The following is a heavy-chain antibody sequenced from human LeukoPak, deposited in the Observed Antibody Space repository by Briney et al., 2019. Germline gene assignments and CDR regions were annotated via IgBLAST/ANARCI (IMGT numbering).Heavy chain of an antibody. V-gene: IGHV3-23*01. CDR3: ARGQLDAYYYYYGLDV. D-gene: IGHD1-1*01. CDR1: GFTFSSYA. CDR2: ISGSGGST. Sequence: GGSLRLSCAASGFTFSSYAMSWVRQAPGKGLEWVSAISGSGGSTYYADSVKGRFTISRDNSKNTLYLQMNSLRAEDTAVYYCARGQLDAYYYYYGLDVWGQGTTVAVSS. J-gene: IGHJ6*02.